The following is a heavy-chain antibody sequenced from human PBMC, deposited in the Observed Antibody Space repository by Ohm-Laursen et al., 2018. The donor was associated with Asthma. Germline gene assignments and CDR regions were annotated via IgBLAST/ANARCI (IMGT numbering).Heavy chain of an antibody. Sequence: SLRLSCSASGFTFSSYAMHWVRQAPGKGLEWVAVISYDGSNKYYADSVKGRFTLSRDNAKNSLYLQMNSLRAEDTAVYYCARASGGYYIDYWGQGTLVTVSS. D-gene: IGHD1-26*01. CDR2: ISYDGSNK. J-gene: IGHJ4*02. CDR3: ARASGGYYIDY. V-gene: IGHV3-30-3*01. CDR1: GFTFSSYA.